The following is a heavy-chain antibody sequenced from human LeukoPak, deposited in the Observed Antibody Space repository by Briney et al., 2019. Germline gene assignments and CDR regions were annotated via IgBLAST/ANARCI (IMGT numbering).Heavy chain of an antibody. J-gene: IGHJ4*02. CDR3: AREGGMVRGVIGY. Sequence: GGSLRLSCAASGFTFSSYSMSWVRQAPGKGLEWVSPISDSSFYIYYADSVEGRFTISRDNAKNTLYLQMNSLRAEDTAVYYCAREGGMVRGVIGYWGQGTLVTVSS. CDR2: ISDSSFYI. CDR1: GFTFSSYS. D-gene: IGHD3-10*01. V-gene: IGHV3-21*01.